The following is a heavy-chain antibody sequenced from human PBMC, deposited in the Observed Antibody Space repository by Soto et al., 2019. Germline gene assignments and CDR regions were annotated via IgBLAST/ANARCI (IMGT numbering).Heavy chain of an antibody. CDR2: TYYRSKWYN. Sequence: SPTLSLTCAISGDSVSSNSAAWNWIRQSPSRGLEWLGRTYYRSKWYNDYAVSVKSRITINPDTSKNQFSLQLNSVTPEDTAVYYCARGKGGFVVFGVVTNNWFDPWGQGTLVTVSS. CDR1: GDSVSSNSAA. CDR3: ARGKGGFVVFGVVTNNWFDP. V-gene: IGHV6-1*01. D-gene: IGHD3-3*01. J-gene: IGHJ5*02.